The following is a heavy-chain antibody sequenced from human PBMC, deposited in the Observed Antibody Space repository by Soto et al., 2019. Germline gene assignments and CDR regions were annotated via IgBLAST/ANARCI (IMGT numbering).Heavy chain of an antibody. Sequence: ASVKVSCKVSGYTLTELSMHWVRQAPGKGLEWMGGFDPEDGETIYAQKFQGRVTMTEDTSTDTAYMELSSLRSEDTAVYYCATSCCSGGSCSDGMDVWGQGTTVTVSS. CDR3: ATSCCSGGSCSDGMDV. J-gene: IGHJ6*02. CDR1: GYTLTELS. V-gene: IGHV1-24*01. CDR2: FDPEDGET. D-gene: IGHD2-15*01.